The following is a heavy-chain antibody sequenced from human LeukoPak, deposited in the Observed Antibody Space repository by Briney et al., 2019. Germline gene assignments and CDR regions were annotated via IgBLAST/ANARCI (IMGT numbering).Heavy chain of an antibody. V-gene: IGHV3-23*01. CDR2: ISGSGDST. J-gene: IGHJ4*02. D-gene: IGHD6-13*01. CDR1: GFTFSSYA. Sequence: GGSLRLSCAASGFTFSSYAMSWVRQAPGKGLEWVSAISGSGDSTYYGDSVKGRFTISRDNSKNTLYLQMNSLRAEDTAVFYCAKTRPLDSSSWSHGDYWGQGTLVTVSS. CDR3: AKTRPLDSSSWSHGDY.